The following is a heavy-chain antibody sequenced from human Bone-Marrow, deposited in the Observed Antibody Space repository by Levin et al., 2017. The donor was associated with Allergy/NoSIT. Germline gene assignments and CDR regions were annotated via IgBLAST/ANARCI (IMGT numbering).Heavy chain of an antibody. J-gene: IGHJ3*02. CDR2: FYYSGST. V-gene: IGHV4-39*01. CDR3: ASPLERAQDDAFEI. CDR1: GASISSSSYY. Sequence: KSSETLSLTCAVSGASISSSSYYWGWIRQSPRKGLEWILSFYYSGSTYYNPSLKSRVTLSVDTSRNQFSLKLNSVTAADTAVYYCASPLERAQDDAFEIWGQGIMVIVSS.